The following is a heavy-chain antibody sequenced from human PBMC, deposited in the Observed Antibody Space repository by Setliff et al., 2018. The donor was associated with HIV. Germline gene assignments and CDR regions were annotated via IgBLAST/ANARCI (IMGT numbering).Heavy chain of an antibody. CDR3: ARGYPSSPYYYYMDV. CDR2: INPSGGST. J-gene: IGHJ6*03. D-gene: IGHD5-12*01. V-gene: IGHV1-46*01. Sequence: ASVKVSCKASGYSFTSYYIHWVRQAPGQGPEWMGIINPSGGSTSYAQKFQGRVTMTRDTSTSTVYMELSSLRSEDTAVYNCARGYPSSPYYYYMDVWGKGTTVTVSS. CDR1: GYSFTSYY.